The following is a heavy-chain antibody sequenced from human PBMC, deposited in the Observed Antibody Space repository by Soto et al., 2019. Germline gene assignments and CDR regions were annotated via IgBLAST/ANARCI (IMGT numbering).Heavy chain of an antibody. J-gene: IGHJ5*02. CDR3: ANALYDFWSGNWFDP. D-gene: IGHD3-3*01. CDR1: GFTFSSYA. CDR2: ISGRGGST. V-gene: IGHV3-23*01. Sequence: GGSLRLSCAASGFTFSSYAMSWVRKAPGKGLEWVSAISGRGGSTYYADSVKGRFTISRDNSKNTLYLQMNSLRADDTAVYYCANALYDFWSGNWFDPWGQGTLVTVSS.